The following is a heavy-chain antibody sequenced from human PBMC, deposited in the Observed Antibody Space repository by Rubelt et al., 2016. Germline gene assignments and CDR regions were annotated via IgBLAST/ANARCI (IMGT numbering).Heavy chain of an antibody. CDR2: IIPPFGTP. Sequence: QVQLVQSGAEVKKPESSVKVSCKASGVSFGNYAVTWVRQAPRRGLEWMGGIIPPFGTPTYAQKFKCRVTIMTDESTRPNYMEWIRLRPEDTAVYFCARDRHIGEGYSNVFDIWGQGTIITVSS. J-gene: IGHJ3*02. CDR1: GVSFGNYA. V-gene: IGHV1-69*01. CDR3: ARDRHIGEGYSNVFDI. D-gene: IGHD3-22*01.